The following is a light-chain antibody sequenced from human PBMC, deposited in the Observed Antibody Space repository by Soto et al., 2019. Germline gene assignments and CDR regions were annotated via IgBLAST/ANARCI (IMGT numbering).Light chain of an antibody. CDR1: QSISTN. V-gene: IGKV3-15*01. J-gene: IGKJ1*01. CDR3: QQYTHWPVWT. Sequence: EIVLTQSPATLSVFPGERVTLSCRASQSISTNLASYQQKPGQAPRLLIYGPSTRATGVPARFSGSGSGTEFTLTISSLHSEDFAIYYCQQYTHWPVWTFGQGTKVEIK. CDR2: GPS.